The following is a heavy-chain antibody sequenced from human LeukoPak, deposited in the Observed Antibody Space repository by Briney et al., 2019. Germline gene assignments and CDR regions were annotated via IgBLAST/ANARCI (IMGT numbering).Heavy chain of an antibody. CDR2: IYPGDSDT. D-gene: IGHD3-22*01. CDR1: GYSFTSYW. V-gene: IGHV5-51*01. J-gene: IGHJ5*02. Sequence: GESLKISCKGSGYSFTSYWIGWVRQMPGKGLEWMGIIYPGDSDTRYSPSFQGQVTISADKSISTAYLQWSSLKASDTAMYYCARRAGFFSDSSGSTTRGYDPWGQGTLVTVSS. CDR3: ARRAGFFSDSSGSTTRGYDP.